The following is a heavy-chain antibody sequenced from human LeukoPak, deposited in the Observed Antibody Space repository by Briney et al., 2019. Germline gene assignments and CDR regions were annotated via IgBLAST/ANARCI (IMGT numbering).Heavy chain of an antibody. D-gene: IGHD3-22*01. V-gene: IGHV3-21*01. CDR2: ISSISYI. CDR1: GFTFSSHS. CDR3: ARSGYYYGMDV. J-gene: IGHJ6*02. Sequence: GESLRLSCAASGFTFSSHSMNWVRQAPGKGLEWVSSISSISYIYYADSVKGRFTISRDTAKNSLYLQMNSLRAEDTAVYYCARSGYYYGMDVWGQGTTVTVSS.